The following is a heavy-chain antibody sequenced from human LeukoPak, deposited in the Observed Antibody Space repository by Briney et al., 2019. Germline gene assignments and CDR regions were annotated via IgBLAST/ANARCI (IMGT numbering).Heavy chain of an antibody. V-gene: IGHV3-53*01. CDR3: ASLGGIYYYGSSGYWTY. J-gene: IGHJ4*02. D-gene: IGHD3-22*01. CDR1: GFTVSSNY. Sequence: GGSLRLSCAASGFTVSSNYMSWVRQAPGKGLEWVSVIYSGGSTYYADSVKGRFTISRDNSKNTLYLQMNSLRAEDTAVYYCASLGGIYYYGSSGYWTYWGQGTLVTVSS. CDR2: IYSGGST.